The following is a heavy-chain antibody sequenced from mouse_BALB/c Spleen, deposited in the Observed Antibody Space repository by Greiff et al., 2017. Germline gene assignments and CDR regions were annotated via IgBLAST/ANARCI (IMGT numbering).Heavy chain of an antibody. D-gene: IGHD2-3*01. CDR3: VREGDGYYGYFDV. J-gene: IGHJ1*01. Sequence: EVKLMESGGGLVQPKGSLKLSCAASGFTFNTYAMHWVCQAPGKGLEWVARIRSKSNNYATYYADSVKDRFTISRDDSQSMLYLQMNNLKTEDTAMYYCVREGDGYYGYFDVWGAGTTVTVSS. CDR2: IRSKSNNYAT. CDR1: GFTFNTYA. V-gene: IGHV10-3*03.